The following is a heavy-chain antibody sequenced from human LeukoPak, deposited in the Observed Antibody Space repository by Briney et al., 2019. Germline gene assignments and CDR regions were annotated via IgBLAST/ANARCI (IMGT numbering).Heavy chain of an antibody. CDR3: AKDRYDYYDSSGYLWY. D-gene: IGHD3-22*01. J-gene: IGHJ4*02. V-gene: IGHV3-30*18. Sequence: PGGSLRLSCAASGFTFSSYWMSWVRQAPGKGLEWVAVISYDGSNKYYADSVKGRFTISRDNSKNTLYLQMNSLRAEDTAVYYCAKDRYDYYDSSGYLWYWGQGTLVTVSS. CDR1: GFTFSSYW. CDR2: ISYDGSNK.